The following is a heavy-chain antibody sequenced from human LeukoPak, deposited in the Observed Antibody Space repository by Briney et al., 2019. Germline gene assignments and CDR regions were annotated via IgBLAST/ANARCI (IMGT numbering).Heavy chain of an antibody. J-gene: IGHJ4*02. D-gene: IGHD7-27*01. CDR3: ARDPGANYFDY. CDR1: GYIFTSYY. V-gene: IGHV1-2*02. Sequence: ASVTVSCTASGYIFTSYYIHWVRQAPGQGLEWMGWINPNSGVTNYAQKFQGRVTMAGDTSISTAYMDLKRLRSDDTAMYYCARDPGANYFDYWGQGTLVTVSS. CDR2: INPNSGVT.